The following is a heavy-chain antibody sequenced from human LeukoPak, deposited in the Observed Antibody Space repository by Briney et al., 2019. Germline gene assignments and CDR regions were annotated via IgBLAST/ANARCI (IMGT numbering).Heavy chain of an antibody. CDR1: GFTVSSNY. J-gene: IGHJ4*02. V-gene: IGHV3-66*01. CDR2: SYTGGNT. Sequence: GGSLRLSCSASGFTVSSNYMSWVRQAPGEGLELVSVSYTGGNTHYADSVKGRFTLSRDNSKNTVYLQMNSLRVEDTAMYYCASISDLLYYFDSWGQGTLVTVSS. CDR3: ASISDLLYYFDS.